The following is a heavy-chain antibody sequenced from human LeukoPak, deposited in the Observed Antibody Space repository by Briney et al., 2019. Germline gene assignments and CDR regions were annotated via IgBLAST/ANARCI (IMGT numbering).Heavy chain of an antibody. CDR1: GFTFSRNA. CDR3: AKDPYGTSYFDC. D-gene: IGHD2-2*01. V-gene: IGHV3-23*01. CDR2: LSGSGADT. J-gene: IGHJ4*02. Sequence: GGSLRLSCAASGFTFSRNALIWVRQAPGKGREGVSSLSGSGADTYYADSVNSRFTIYRDNSRNTQYLQMNGLRAEDTAIYNCAKDPYGTSYFDCWGQGTLVTVSS.